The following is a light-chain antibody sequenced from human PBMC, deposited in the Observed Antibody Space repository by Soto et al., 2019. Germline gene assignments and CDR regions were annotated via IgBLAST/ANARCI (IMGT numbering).Light chain of an antibody. CDR2: RAS. Sequence: DIXMTQSXSSLSASVGDRVTITCRASQIINTWLAWYQQKPGKAPKLLIYRASNLVNGVPSRFSGSGSGTEFTLTISSLQPDDFSIYYCQQYETYSGTFGPGTKVDL. CDR1: QIINTW. V-gene: IGKV1-5*03. J-gene: IGKJ3*01. CDR3: QQYETYSGT.